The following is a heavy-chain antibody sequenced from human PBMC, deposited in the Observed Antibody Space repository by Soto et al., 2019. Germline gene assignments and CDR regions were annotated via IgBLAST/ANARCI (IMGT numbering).Heavy chain of an antibody. V-gene: IGHV1-18*01. CDR1: GYTFTSYG. D-gene: IGHD6-19*01. J-gene: IGHJ4*02. CDR2: ISAYNGNT. CDR3: ARDLSSGWYGTPFDY. Sequence: RASVKVSCKASGYTFTSYGISWVRQAPGQGLEWMGWISAYNGNTNYAQKLQGRVTMTTDTSTSTAYMELRSLRSDDTAVYYCARDLSSGWYGTPFDYWGQGTLVTVSS.